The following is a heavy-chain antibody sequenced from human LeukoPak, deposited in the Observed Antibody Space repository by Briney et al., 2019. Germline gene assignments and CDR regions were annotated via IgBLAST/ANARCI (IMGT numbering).Heavy chain of an antibody. CDR3: ARGGGLDV. J-gene: IGHJ6*02. CDR2: INHNGNVN. Sequence: PGGSLRLSCAASGFIFSSYNMNWVRQAPGKGLEWVASINHNGNVNYYVDSVKGRFTISRDNAKNSLYLQMSNLRAEDTAVYFCARGGGLDVWGQGATVTVSS. V-gene: IGHV3-7*03. CDR1: GFIFSSYN. D-gene: IGHD3-16*01.